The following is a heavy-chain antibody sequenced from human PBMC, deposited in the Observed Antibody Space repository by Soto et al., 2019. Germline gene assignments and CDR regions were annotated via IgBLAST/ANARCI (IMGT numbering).Heavy chain of an antibody. Sequence: SVKVSCKASGFTFTSSAVQWVRQARGQRLEWIGWIVVGSGNTNYAQKFQERVTITRDMSTSTAYMELSSLRSEDTAVYYCAAEDGYSYGPYGMDVWGQGTTVTVS. V-gene: IGHV1-58*01. CDR2: IVVGSGNT. D-gene: IGHD5-18*01. CDR1: GFTFTSSA. J-gene: IGHJ6*02. CDR3: AAEDGYSYGPYGMDV.